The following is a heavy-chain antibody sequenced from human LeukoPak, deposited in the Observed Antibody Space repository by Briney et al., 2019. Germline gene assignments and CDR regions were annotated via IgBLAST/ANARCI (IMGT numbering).Heavy chain of an antibody. CDR1: GYTFTSCY. J-gene: IGHJ6*02. D-gene: IGHD4-17*01. V-gene: IGHV1-46*01. Sequence: ASVKVSCKASGYTFTSCYMHWVRQAPGQGLEWMGIINPSGGSTSYAQKFQGRVTMTRDTSTSTVYMELSSLRSEDTAVYYCARDQKTDYGDFLCGMDVWGQGTTVTVSS. CDR3: ARDQKTDYGDFLCGMDV. CDR2: INPSGGST.